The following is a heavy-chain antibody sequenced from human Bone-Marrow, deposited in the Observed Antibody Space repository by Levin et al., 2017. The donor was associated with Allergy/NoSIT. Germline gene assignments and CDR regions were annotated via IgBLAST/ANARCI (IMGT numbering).Heavy chain of an antibody. J-gene: IGHJ4*02. D-gene: IGHD5-18*01. CDR1: GFTFNNYD. V-gene: IGHV3-23*01. CDR3: AGRGYSYGLVMDY. CDR2: VSGGGRTT. Sequence: ASVKVSCVASGFTFNNYDMYWVRQAPGKGLEWVSVVSGGGRTTNYADSVKGRFTVSRDNSKNTLYLQMTSLRGDDTGIYYCAGRGYSYGLVMDYWGQGTLVSVSS.